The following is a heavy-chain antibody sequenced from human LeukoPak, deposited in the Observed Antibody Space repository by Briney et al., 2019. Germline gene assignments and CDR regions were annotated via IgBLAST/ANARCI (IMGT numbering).Heavy chain of an antibody. CDR1: GGTFSSYA. CDR2: IIPIFGTA. J-gene: IGHJ6*03. Sequence: SVKVSCKASGGTFSSYALSWVRQAPGQGLEWMGRIIPIFGTANYAQKFQGRVTITTDESTSTAYMELSSLRSEDTAVYYCARVYYDFWSGAHYYYMDVWGKGTTVTVSS. CDR3: ARVYYDFWSGAHYYYMDV. V-gene: IGHV1-69*05. D-gene: IGHD3-3*01.